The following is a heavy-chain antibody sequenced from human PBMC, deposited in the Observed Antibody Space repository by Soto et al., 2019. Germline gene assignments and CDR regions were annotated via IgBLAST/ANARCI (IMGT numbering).Heavy chain of an antibody. D-gene: IGHD2-15*01. J-gene: IGHJ4*02. CDR1: GFTFSSYS. CDR2: ISSSSSYI. CDR3: ARSSRGYCSGGSCYHGNY. V-gene: IGHV3-21*01. Sequence: EVQLVESGGGLVKPGGSLRLSCAASGFTFSSYSMNWVRQAPGKGLEWVSSISSSSSYIYYADSVKGRFTISRDNAKNSLYLQMNSRRDEDTAVYYCARSSRGYCSGGSCYHGNYWGQGTLVTVSS.